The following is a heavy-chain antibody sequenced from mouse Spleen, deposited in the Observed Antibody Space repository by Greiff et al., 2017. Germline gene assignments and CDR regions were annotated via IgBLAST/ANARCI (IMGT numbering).Heavy chain of an antibody. CDR1: GYTFTSYW. Sequence: QVQLQQPGAELVMPGASVKLSCKASGYTFTSYWMHWVKQRPGQGLEWIGEIDPSDSYTNYNQKFKGKATLTVDKSSSTAYMQLSSLTSEDSAVYYSARGGRDWYFDVWGAETTVTVSS. CDR3: ARGGRDWYFDV. D-gene: IGHD1-1*01. V-gene: IGHV1-69*01. J-gene: IGHJ1*01. CDR2: IDPSDSYT.